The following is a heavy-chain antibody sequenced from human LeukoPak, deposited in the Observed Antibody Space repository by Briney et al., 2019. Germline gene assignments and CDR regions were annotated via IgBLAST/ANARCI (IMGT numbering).Heavy chain of an antibody. CDR3: ARTYYDILTGYSPPDLFEY. V-gene: IGHV5-51*01. CDR2: IYPGDSDT. Sequence: PGESLKISCKGSGYSFTSYWIGWVRQMPGKGLESMGIIYPGDSDTRYSPSFQGQVTISADKSISTAYLQWSSLKASDTAMYYCARTYYDILTGYSPPDLFEYRGQGTLVTVSS. D-gene: IGHD3-9*01. CDR1: GYSFTSYW. J-gene: IGHJ4*02.